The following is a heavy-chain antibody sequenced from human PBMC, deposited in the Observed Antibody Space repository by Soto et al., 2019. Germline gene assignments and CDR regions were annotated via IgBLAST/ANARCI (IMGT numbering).Heavy chain of an antibody. D-gene: IGHD4-17*01. Sequence: EVQLLESGGGLVQPGRSLRLSCEASGYTFSSYAMSWVRQAPGKGLEWVSAISGSGGSTYYADSVKGRFTISRDNSKNTLYLQMNSLRAEDTAVYYCATPTTVAFDIWGQGTMVTVSS. V-gene: IGHV3-23*01. CDR3: ATPTTVAFDI. CDR2: ISGSGGST. J-gene: IGHJ3*02. CDR1: GYTFSSYA.